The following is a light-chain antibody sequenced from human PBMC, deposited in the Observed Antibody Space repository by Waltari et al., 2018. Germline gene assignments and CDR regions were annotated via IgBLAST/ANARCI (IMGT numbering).Light chain of an antibody. CDR1: QSIGSW. CDR2: EAT. V-gene: IGKV1-5*03. Sequence: DIQMTQSPSTLSASVVARVTIPCRASQSIGSWLAWYQQKPGKAPKLLIYEATSLESGVPSRFSASGSGTEFTLTISSLQPDDFATYYCQRYNSYPITFGPGTKVDI. CDR3: QRYNSYPIT. J-gene: IGKJ3*01.